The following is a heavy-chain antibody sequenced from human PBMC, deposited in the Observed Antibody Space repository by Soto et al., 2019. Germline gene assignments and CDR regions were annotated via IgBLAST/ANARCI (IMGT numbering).Heavy chain of an antibody. CDR1: GGSISSGGYY. V-gene: IGHV4-31*03. Sequence: TLSLTCTVSGGSISSGGYYWSWIRQHPGKGLEWIGYIYYSGSTYYNPSLKSRVTISVDTSKNQFSLKLSSVTAADTAVYYCARGMIVVVITHEPYFDYWGQGTLVTVSS. J-gene: IGHJ4*02. CDR3: ARGMIVVVITHEPYFDY. CDR2: IYYSGST. D-gene: IGHD3-22*01.